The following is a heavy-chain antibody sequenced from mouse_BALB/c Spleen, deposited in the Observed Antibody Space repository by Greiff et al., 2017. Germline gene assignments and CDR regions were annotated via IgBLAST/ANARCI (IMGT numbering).Heavy chain of an antibody. CDR2: ISDGGSYT. J-gene: IGHJ2*01. CDR1: GFTFSDYY. Sequence: EVQLVESGGGLVKPGGSLKLSCAASGFTFSDYYMYWVRQTPEKRLEWVATISDGGSYTYYPDSVKGRFTISRDNAKNNLYLQMSSLKSEDTAMDYCAREGKYGNHGFDYWGQGTTLTVSS. V-gene: IGHV5-4*02. D-gene: IGHD2-10*02. CDR3: AREGKYGNHGFDY.